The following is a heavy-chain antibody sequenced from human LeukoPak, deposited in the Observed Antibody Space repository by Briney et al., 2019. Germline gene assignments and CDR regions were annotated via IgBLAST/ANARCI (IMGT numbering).Heavy chain of an antibody. V-gene: IGHV3-23*01. CDR3: VRSSVSIGAVRHYGMDV. CDR2: ISGSGGST. Sequence: GGSLRLSCAASGFTFSSYAMSWVRQAPGKGLEWVSAISGSGGSTYYADSVKGRFTISRDNSKSTLYLQMNSLRAEDTAVYYCVRSSVSIGAVRHYGMDVWGQGTTVTVSS. J-gene: IGHJ6*02. D-gene: IGHD6-13*01. CDR1: GFTFSSYA.